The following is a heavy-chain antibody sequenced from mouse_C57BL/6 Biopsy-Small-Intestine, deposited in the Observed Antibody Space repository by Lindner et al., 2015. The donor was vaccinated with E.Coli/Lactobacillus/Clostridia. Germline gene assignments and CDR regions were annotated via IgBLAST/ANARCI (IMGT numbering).Heavy chain of an antibody. V-gene: IGHV1-53*01. CDR1: GYTFTGYY. CDR2: INPNSGGT. D-gene: IGHD1-1*01. J-gene: IGHJ1*01. Sequence: SVKVSCKAPGYTFTGYYMHWVRQAPGQGLEWMGWINPNSGGTNYAQKFQGRVTMTRDTSISTAYMELSRLRSDDTAVYYCARRGLSGTYYYGMDVWGQGTTVTVSS. CDR3: ARRGLSGTYYYGMDV.